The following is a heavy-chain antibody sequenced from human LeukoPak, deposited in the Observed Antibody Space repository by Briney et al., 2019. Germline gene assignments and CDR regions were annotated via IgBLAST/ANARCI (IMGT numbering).Heavy chain of an antibody. D-gene: IGHD2-2*02. V-gene: IGHV3-33*06. CDR1: GFSFSSYG. J-gene: IGHJ4*02. CDR3: AKAGEIVVVPAAIPRGDY. Sequence: GGSLRLSCAASGFSFSSYGMHWVRQAPGKGLEWVAVIWYDGNNKYYADSVKGRFTISRDNLKNTMYLQMNNLRAEDTAVYYCAKAGEIVVVPAAIPRGDYWGQGTLVTVSS. CDR2: IWYDGNNK.